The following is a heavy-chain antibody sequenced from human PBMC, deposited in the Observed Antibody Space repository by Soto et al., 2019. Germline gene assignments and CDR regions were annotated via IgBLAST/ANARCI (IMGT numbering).Heavy chain of an antibody. Sequence: RGESLKISCKGSGYSFTSYWIGWVRQMPGKGLEWMGIIYPGDSDTRYSPSFQGQVTISADKSISTAYLQWSSLKASDTAMYYCARDLAYCGGDCYLGAFDIWGQGTMVTVSS. CDR1: GYSFTSYW. V-gene: IGHV5-51*01. CDR2: IYPGDSDT. J-gene: IGHJ3*02. CDR3: ARDLAYCGGDCYLGAFDI. D-gene: IGHD2-21*02.